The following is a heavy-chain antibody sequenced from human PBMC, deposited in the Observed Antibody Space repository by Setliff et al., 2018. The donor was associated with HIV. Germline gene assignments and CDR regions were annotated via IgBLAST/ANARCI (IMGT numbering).Heavy chain of an antibody. CDR1: AASIRSHY. D-gene: IGHD3-16*01. Sequence: PSETLSLTCTVSAASIRSHYWSWIRQFPGKGLEWIGNFYHTGSTDYNPSFKSRVTISLDKSNNQISLNLSSATAADTAVYYCARHTVFVRYFDHWGQGMLVTVSS. CDR3: ARHTVFVRYFDH. J-gene: IGHJ4*02. V-gene: IGHV4-59*08. CDR2: FYHTGST.